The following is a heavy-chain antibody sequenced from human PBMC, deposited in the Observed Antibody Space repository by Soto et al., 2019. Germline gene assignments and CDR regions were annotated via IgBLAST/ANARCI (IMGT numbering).Heavy chain of an antibody. CDR1: RFTFTSYW. V-gene: IGHV3-7*01. D-gene: IGHD1-26*01. CDR3: AVGATRYGMDV. CDR2: INQDASEK. Sequence: GGSLRLSCATSRFTFTSYWLTWVRQAPGKGLEWVANINQDASEKFYVDSVKGRFTISRDNAKNSLYLQMNSLRVEDTAVYYCAVGATRYGMDVWGQGTTVTVSS. J-gene: IGHJ6*02.